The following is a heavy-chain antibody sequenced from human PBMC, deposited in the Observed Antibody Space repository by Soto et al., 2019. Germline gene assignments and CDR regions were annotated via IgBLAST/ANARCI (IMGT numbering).Heavy chain of an antibody. J-gene: IGHJ3*02. CDR1: GYTFTSYD. CDR3: AGPRGYYDFWSGLIEDDFDI. V-gene: IGHV1-8*01. CDR2: MNPNSGNT. Sequence: QVQLVQSGAEVKKPGASVKVSCKASGYTFTSYDINWVRQATGQGLEWMGWMNPNSGNTGYAQKFQGRVTMTRNTSISTGDMELSSRRSEDTAVYYCAGPRGYYDFWSGLIEDDFDIWGQGTMVTVSS. D-gene: IGHD3-3*01.